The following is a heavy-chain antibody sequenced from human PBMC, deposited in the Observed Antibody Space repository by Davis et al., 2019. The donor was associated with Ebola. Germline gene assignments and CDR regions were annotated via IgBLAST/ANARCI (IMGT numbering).Heavy chain of an antibody. V-gene: IGHV3-23*01. CDR3: AKVDCSGGSCYGFDY. CDR1: GFTFSSYA. J-gene: IGHJ4*02. D-gene: IGHD2-15*01. CDR2: ISGSGGST. Sequence: GGSLRLSCAASGFTFSSYAMSWVRQAPGKGLEWVSAISGSGGSTYYADSVKGRFTISRDNSKNTLYLQMNSLRAEDTAVYYCAKVDCSGGSCYGFDYWGQGTLVTVSS.